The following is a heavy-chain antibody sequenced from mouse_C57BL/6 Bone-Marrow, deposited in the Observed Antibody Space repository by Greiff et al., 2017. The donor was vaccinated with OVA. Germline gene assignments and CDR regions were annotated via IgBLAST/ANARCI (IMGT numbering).Heavy chain of an antibody. CDR3: AATYWYFDV. V-gene: IGHV1-26*01. CDR1: GYTFTDYY. Sequence: EVQLQQSGPELVKPGASVKISCKASGYTFTDYYMNWVKQSHGKSLEWIGDINPNNGGTSYNQKFKGKATLTVDKSSSTAYLELRSLTSEDSAVYYCAATYWYFDVWGTGTTVTVS. CDR2: INPNNGGT. D-gene: IGHD1-1*01. J-gene: IGHJ1*03.